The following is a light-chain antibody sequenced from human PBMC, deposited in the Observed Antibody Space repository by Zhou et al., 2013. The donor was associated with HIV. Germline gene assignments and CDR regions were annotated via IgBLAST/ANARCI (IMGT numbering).Light chain of an antibody. V-gene: IGKV3-20*01. CDR3: QQYGSSPVT. CDR1: QSVRDNL. Sequence: ESVLTQSPGTLSLSPGERVSLSCRVSQSVRDNLLAWYQQRPGQAPRLLIYGASTRATGVPDRFSGSGSGTDFSLNIRRLEPEDFAIYYCQQYGSSPVTFGGGTRLE. CDR2: GAS. J-gene: IGKJ4*01.